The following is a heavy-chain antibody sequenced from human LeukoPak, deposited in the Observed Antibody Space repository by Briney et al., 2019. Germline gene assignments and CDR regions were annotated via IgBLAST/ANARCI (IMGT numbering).Heavy chain of an antibody. V-gene: IGHV1-2*02. J-gene: IGHJ6*03. CDR2: INPNSGGT. CDR3: ARGSSSSERKYYYYYYYMDV. D-gene: IGHD6-6*01. Sequence: ASVKVSCKASGYTLTGYYMHWVRQAPGQGLEWMGWINPNSGGTNYAQKFQGRVTMTRDTSISTAYMELSSLRSEDTAVYYCARGSSSSERKYYYYYYYMDVWGKGTTVTVSS. CDR1: GYTLTGYY.